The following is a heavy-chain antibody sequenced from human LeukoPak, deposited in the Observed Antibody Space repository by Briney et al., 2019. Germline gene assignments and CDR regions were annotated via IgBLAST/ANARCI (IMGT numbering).Heavy chain of an antibody. D-gene: IGHD2-2*01. Sequence: PSETLSLTCTGSGDSSSDYYWTWIRQPPGKGLEWIGYMGYSGSSDSNPALTSRVTTLVDTSKNQFSLKLTSVTAADTAVYYCARARYANAWYAFDIWGHGTMVTVSS. J-gene: IGHJ3*02. CDR3: ARARYANAWYAFDI. CDR2: MGYSGSS. V-gene: IGHV4-59*01. CDR1: GDSSSDYY.